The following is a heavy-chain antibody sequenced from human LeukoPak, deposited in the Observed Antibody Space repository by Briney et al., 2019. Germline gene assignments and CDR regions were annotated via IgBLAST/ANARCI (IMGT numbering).Heavy chain of an antibody. D-gene: IGHD2-21*02. Sequence: SGPTLVKPTQARTLTCIFSGFSLSTSGVGVGWIRKLPGKALEWLELIYWNDDKRYSPSLKSRLTITKDTYKNQVVLTITNMDPVDTGTYYCAHSHYIMVVTATNWFDPWGQGTLVTVSS. CDR2: IYWNDDK. V-gene: IGHV2-5*01. CDR1: GFSLSTSGVG. CDR3: AHSHYIMVVTATNWFDP. J-gene: IGHJ5*02.